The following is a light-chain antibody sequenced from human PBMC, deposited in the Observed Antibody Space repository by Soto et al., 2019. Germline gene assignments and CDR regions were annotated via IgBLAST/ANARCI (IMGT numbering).Light chain of an antibody. V-gene: IGKV3-15*01. CDR3: QQYRNWPPRT. CDR2: AAS. Sequence: EIVMTQSPATLSVSPGETATLSCRASQSVGRAVAWYQHKPGQAPRHLIVAASIRATGVPGRFSGGGSGTEFTLTISSLQSEDFAVYYCQQYRNWPPRTFAGGTTVEIK. J-gene: IGKJ4*01. CDR1: QSVGRA.